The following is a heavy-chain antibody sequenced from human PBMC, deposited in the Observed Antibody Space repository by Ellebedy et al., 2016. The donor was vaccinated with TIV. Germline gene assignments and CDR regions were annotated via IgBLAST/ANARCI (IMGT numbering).Heavy chain of an antibody. D-gene: IGHD5-24*01. CDR2: IFYSGST. Sequence: MPSETLSLTCTVSGGSIKNYYWNWIRQPPGKGLDWIESIFYSGSTNYNPSLKSRVTISVDTSKNQFSLKLSSLTASDTAVYYCARRGDGYKPSDYYYYGMDVWGQGTTVTVSS. CDR1: GGSIKNYY. V-gene: IGHV4-59*08. J-gene: IGHJ6*02. CDR3: ARRGDGYKPSDYYYYGMDV.